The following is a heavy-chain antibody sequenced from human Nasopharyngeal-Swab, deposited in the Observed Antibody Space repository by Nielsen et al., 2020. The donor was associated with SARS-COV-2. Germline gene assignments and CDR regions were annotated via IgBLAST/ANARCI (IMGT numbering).Heavy chain of an antibody. CDR2: ISYGGSNK. V-gene: IGHV3-30*04. CDR3: ARGSYVDTALDY. Sequence: GESLKISCAASGFTFSSYAMHWVRQAPGRGLEWVAVISYGGSNKYYADSVKGRFTISRDNSKNTLYLQMNSLRAEDTAVYYCARGSYVDTALDYWGQGTLVTVSS. CDR1: GFTFSSYA. D-gene: IGHD5-18*01. J-gene: IGHJ4*02.